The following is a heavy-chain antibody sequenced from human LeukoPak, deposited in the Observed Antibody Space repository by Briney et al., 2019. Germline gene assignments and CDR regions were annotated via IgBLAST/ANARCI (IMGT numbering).Heavy chain of an antibody. V-gene: IGHV4-61*02. J-gene: IGHJ4*02. CDR2: IYTSGST. CDR1: GGSISSGSYY. Sequence: SQTLSLTCTVSGGSISSGSYYWSWIRQPAGKGLEWIGRIYTSGSTNYNPSLKSRVTISVDTSKNQFSLKLSSVTAADTAVYYCAREAWGVAAIGGIDYWGQGTLVTVSS. CDR3: AREAWGVAAIGGIDY. D-gene: IGHD2-15*01.